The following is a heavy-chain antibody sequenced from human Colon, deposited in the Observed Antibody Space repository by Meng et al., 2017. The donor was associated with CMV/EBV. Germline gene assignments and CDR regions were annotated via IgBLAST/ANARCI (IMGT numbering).Heavy chain of an antibody. CDR1: GGTFSSYS. D-gene: IGHD6-6*01. Sequence: SVKVSCKASGGTFSSYSIYWLRQAPAQGLEWMGRIIPILGVATYAQKFQGRITITADKSTGTTYMELSSLRPEDTALYYCSTNRGGGTSSSGIGGGYWGQGTLVTVSS. V-gene: IGHV1-69*02. CDR2: IIPILGVA. CDR3: STNRGGGTSSSGIGGGY. J-gene: IGHJ4*02.